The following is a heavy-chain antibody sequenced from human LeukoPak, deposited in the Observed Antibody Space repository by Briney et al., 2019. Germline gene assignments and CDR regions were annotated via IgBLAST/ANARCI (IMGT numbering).Heavy chain of an antibody. V-gene: IGHV3-15*01. J-gene: IGHJ4*02. Sequence: PGGSLRLSCAASGFTFSDAWMSWVRQAPGKGLEWVARIKSKVHGGTTDYAAPVNGRFTISRDDSGNKLYLQMNSLKTEDTGVYYCSGHMTSADYWGQGTLVTVSS. CDR3: SGHMTSADY. CDR1: GFTFSDAW. CDR2: IKSKVHGGTT. D-gene: IGHD4-11*01.